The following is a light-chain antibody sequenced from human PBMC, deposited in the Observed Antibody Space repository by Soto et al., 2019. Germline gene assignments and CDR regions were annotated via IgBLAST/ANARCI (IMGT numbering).Light chain of an antibody. V-gene: IGKV3-11*01. CDR3: QQRSNRPSIT. CDR2: DAS. CDR1: QSVSSY. Sequence: EIVLTQSPATLSLSPGERATLSCRASQSVSSYLAWYQQKPGQAPRLLIYDASNRATGIPARFSGSGSGTDFTLTISSLEPEDFAVYYCQQRSNRPSITLGQGTRLEIK. J-gene: IGKJ5*01.